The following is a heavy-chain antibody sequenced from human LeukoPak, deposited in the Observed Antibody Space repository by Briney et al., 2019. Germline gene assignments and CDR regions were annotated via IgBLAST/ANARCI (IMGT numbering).Heavy chain of an antibody. CDR1: GYTFTSYI. J-gene: IGHJ6*03. V-gene: IGHV1-18*01. D-gene: IGHD6-13*01. CDR3: ARDRHIASAVYYYYMDV. CDR2: INAYNGNT. Sequence: ASVKVSCKASGYTFTSYIISWVRQAPGQGLEWMGWINAYNGNTDYAQRVQGRVTMTTDTSTSTAYMELRSLRSDDTAVYYCARDRHIASAVYYYYMDVWGKGTPVTVSS.